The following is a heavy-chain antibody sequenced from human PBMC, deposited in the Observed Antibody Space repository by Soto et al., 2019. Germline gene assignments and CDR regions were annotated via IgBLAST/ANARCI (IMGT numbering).Heavy chain of an antibody. V-gene: IGHV1-2*04. CDR2: INPNSGGT. D-gene: IGHD2-8*01. CDR1: GYTFTGYY. Sequence: ASVKVYCKASGYTFTGYYMHWVRQAPGQGLEWMGWINPNSGGTNYAQKFQGWVTMTRDTSISTAYMELSRLRSDDTAVYYCARDGGYCTNGVCLGYYYYMDVWGKGTTVTVSS. J-gene: IGHJ6*03. CDR3: ARDGGYCTNGVCLGYYYYMDV.